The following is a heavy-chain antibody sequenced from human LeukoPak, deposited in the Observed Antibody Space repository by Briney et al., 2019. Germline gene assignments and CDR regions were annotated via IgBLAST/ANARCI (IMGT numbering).Heavy chain of an antibody. CDR3: AAAGYCTNGVCQDAFDI. Sequence: SETLSLTCTVSGGSISSGGYYWSWIRQHPGEGLELIKYIYYSGTTYYNPSLTGRVTISVDTSKNQFSLKLRSVTAADTAVYYCAAAGYCTNGVCQDAFDIWGQGTMVTVSS. J-gene: IGHJ3*02. CDR2: IYYSGTT. D-gene: IGHD2-8*01. CDR1: GGSISSGGYY. V-gene: IGHV4-31*03.